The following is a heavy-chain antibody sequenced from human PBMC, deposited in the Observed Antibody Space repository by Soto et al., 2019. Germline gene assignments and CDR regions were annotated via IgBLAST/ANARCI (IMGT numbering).Heavy chain of an antibody. CDR3: ARRDRGYYYYGMDV. CDR2: INHSGST. Sequence: QVQLQQWGAGLLKPSETLSLTCAVYGGSFSGYYWSWIRQPPGKGLEWIGEINHSGSTNYNPSLKSRVTISVDTSKNQFSLKLSSVTAADTAVYYCARRDRGYYYYGMDVWGQGTTVTVSS. J-gene: IGHJ6*02. V-gene: IGHV4-34*01. CDR1: GGSFSGYY.